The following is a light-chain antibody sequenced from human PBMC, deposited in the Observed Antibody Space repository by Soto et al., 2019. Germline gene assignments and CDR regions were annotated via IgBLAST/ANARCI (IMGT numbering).Light chain of an antibody. CDR3: SSYTISSTYV. V-gene: IGLV2-14*01. Sequence: QSALTQPAPVSGAPWQSITISRTGTSRYVGGYNYVSWYQQHPGKAPKLMIYDVSNRPSGVSNRFSGSKSGNTASLTISGLQAEDEADYYRSSYTISSTYVFGTGTKVT. CDR1: SRYVGGYNY. J-gene: IGLJ1*01. CDR2: DVS.